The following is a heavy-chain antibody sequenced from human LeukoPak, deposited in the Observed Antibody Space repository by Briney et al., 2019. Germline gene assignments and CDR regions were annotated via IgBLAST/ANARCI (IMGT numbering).Heavy chain of an antibody. D-gene: IGHD3-16*02. CDR2: ISYDGSNK. V-gene: IGHV3-30*03. Sequence: PGGSLRLSCAASGFTFSTYGMSWVRQAPGKGLEWVAVISYDGSNKYYADSVKGRFTISRDNSKNTLYLQMNSLRAEDTAVYYCARGVWGSYRTSGGDYWGRGTLVTVSS. J-gene: IGHJ4*02. CDR3: ARGVWGSYRTSGGDY. CDR1: GFTFSTYG.